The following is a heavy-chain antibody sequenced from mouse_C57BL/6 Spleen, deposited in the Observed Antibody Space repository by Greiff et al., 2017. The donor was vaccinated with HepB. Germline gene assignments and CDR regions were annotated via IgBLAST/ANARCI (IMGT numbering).Heavy chain of an antibody. CDR1: GYAFSSSW. CDR2: IYPGDGDT. Sequence: VQLQQSGPELVKPGASVKISCKASGYAFSSSWMNWVKQRPGKGLEWIGRIYPGDGDTNYNGKFKGKATLTADKSSSTAYMQLSSLTSEDSAVFFCARWPFPACWFAYWGQGTLVTVSA. V-gene: IGHV1-82*01. J-gene: IGHJ3*01. CDR3: ARWPFPACWFAY.